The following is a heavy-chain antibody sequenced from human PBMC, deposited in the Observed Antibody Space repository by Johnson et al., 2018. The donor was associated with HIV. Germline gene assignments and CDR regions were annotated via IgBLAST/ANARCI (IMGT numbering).Heavy chain of an antibody. Sequence: QVQLVESGGGVVQPGRSLRLSCAASGFTFSSYAIHWVRQAPGKGLEWVAVISYDGSNKYYADSVKGRFTISRDNSKNTLYLQMNSLRAEDTAVYYWARESPSGGGNDAFDIWGQGTMVTVSS. CDR3: ARESPSGGGNDAFDI. J-gene: IGHJ3*02. V-gene: IGHV3-30*04. D-gene: IGHD3-10*01. CDR2: ISYDGSNK. CDR1: GFTFSSYA.